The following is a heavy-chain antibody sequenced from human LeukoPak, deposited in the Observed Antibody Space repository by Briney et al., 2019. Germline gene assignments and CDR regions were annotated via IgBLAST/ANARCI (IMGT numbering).Heavy chain of an antibody. D-gene: IGHD1-1*01. J-gene: IGHJ4*02. CDR3: ARDLNWETY. Sequence: GGSLRLSCAASGFTFSNYNMNWVRQAPGKGLEWVANIKPDGSQIYYVDSVKGRFTISRDNAKNSLCLQMNSLRAEDTAVYYCARDLNWETYWGQGTLVTVSS. CDR1: GFTFSNYN. V-gene: IGHV3-7*01. CDR2: IKPDGSQI.